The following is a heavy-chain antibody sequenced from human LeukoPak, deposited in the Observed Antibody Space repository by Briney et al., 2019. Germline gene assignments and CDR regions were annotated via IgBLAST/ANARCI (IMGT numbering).Heavy chain of an antibody. CDR1: GFTFSSYS. CDR2: ISSSSSYI. D-gene: IGHD3-10*01. Sequence: PGGSLRLSCAASGFTFSSYSMNWVRQAPGKGLEWVSSISSSSSYIYYADSVEGRFTISRDNAKNSLYLQMNSLRAEDTAVYYCARYGSATRAFDYWGQGTLVTVSS. V-gene: IGHV3-21*01. CDR3: ARYGSATRAFDY. J-gene: IGHJ4*02.